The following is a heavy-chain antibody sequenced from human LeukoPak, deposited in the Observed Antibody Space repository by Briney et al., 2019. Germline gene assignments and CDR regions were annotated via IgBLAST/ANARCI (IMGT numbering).Heavy chain of an antibody. Sequence: SETLSLTCTVSGGSISNYYWSWIRQPPGKGLEWIGEINHSGSTNYNPSLKSRVTISVDTSKNQFSLKLSSVTAADTAVYYCARGGGDYGGYYFDYWGQGTLVPVSS. V-gene: IGHV4-34*01. CDR1: GGSISNYY. CDR3: ARGGGDYGGYYFDY. CDR2: INHSGST. D-gene: IGHD4-23*01. J-gene: IGHJ4*02.